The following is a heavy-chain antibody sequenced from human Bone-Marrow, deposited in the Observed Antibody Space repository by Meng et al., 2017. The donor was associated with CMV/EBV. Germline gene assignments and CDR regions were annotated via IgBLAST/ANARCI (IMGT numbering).Heavy chain of an antibody. J-gene: IGHJ4*02. Sequence: SETLSLTCAVYGGSFSGYYWSWIRQPPGKGLEWIGEINHSGSTNYNPSLKSRVTISVDTSKNQFSLKLSSVTAADTAVYYCARGQYYYGSGSYYTFWGQGTLVTVS. CDR1: GGSFSGYY. CDR3: ARGQYYYGSGSYYTF. CDR2: INHSGST. D-gene: IGHD3-10*01. V-gene: IGHV4-34*01.